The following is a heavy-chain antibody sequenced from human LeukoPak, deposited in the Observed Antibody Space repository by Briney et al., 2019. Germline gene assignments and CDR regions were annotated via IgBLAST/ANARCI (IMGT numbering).Heavy chain of an antibody. CDR2: ISYDGSNK. Sequence: GGSLRLSCAASGFTFSSYAMHWVRQAPGKGLEWVAVISYDGSNKYYADSVKGRFTISRDNSKNTLYLQMSSLRAEDTAVYYCAKQGASVVVTYYYMDVWGKGTTVTVSS. CDR1: GFTFSSYA. CDR3: AKQGASVVVTYYYMDV. V-gene: IGHV3-30*04. D-gene: IGHD3-22*01. J-gene: IGHJ6*03.